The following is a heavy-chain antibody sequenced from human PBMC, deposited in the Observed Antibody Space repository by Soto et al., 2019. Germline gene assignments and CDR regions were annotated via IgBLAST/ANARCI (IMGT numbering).Heavy chain of an antibody. V-gene: IGHV3-15*01. CDR3: TVRVTLYYYGMDV. J-gene: IGHJ6*02. CDR1: GGTFGNAG. CDR2: IKSKTDGGTT. D-gene: IGHD4-4*01. Sequence: GGSLRLSCAAAGGTFGNAGVSCVLQTPGKGLEWVGRIKSKTDGGTTDYAAPVKGRFTISRDDSKNTLYLQMNSLKTEDTAVYYCTVRVTLYYYGMDVWGQGTTVTVSS.